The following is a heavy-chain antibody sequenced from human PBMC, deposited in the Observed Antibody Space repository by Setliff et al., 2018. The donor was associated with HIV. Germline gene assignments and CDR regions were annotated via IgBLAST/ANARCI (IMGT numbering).Heavy chain of an antibody. CDR1: GYIFTVYH. Sequence: ASVKVSCKASGYIFTVYHMHWVRQAPGQGLEWMGWISPNSGDTKYAQEFEGRVTMTRDTSTFTAYMELNRLRSDDTAVYYCATGSGWPLLGYWGQGTLVTVSS. D-gene: IGHD6-19*01. V-gene: IGHV1-2*02. CDR3: ATGSGWPLLGY. J-gene: IGHJ4*02. CDR2: ISPNSGDT.